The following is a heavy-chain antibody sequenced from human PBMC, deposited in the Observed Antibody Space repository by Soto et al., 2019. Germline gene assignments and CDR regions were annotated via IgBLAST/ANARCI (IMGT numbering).Heavy chain of an antibody. J-gene: IGHJ4*02. CDR2: IWYDGSNK. Sequence: QEQLVESGGGVVQPGRSLRLSCVASGFTFSNYGWHWVRQAPGKGLEWVAVIWYDGSNKYYVESVKGRFTISRDNSKNTVHLQMNSLRYEDTAVYYCARDWGGPTRTRCVAPDYWGQGTLVTVSS. D-gene: IGHD2-21*01. CDR3: ARDWGGPTRTRCVAPDY. V-gene: IGHV3-33*01. CDR1: GFTFSNYG.